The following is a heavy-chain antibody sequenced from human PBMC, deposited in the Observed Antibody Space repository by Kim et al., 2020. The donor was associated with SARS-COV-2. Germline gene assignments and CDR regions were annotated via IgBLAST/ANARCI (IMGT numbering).Heavy chain of an antibody. J-gene: IGHJ4*02. CDR3: AKDLLYVPGRGYFDS. V-gene: IGHV3-23*01. Sequence: DSVRGRFTISRYNSKNTLFLQMDSLRVVDTAVYYCAKDLLYVPGRGYFDSWGQGVVVTVSS. D-gene: IGHD3-10*01.